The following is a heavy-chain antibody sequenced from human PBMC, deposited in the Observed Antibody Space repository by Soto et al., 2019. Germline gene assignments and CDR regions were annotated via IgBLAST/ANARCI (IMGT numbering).Heavy chain of an antibody. CDR2: IVVGSGNT. CDR3: AANWSPNTPLNG. Sequence: SVKVSCKASGFTFTSSAMQWVRQARGQRLEWKGRIVVGSGNTNYAQKFQERVTITRDMSTSTAYMELSSLRSEDTAVYYCAANWSPNTPLNGWGQGTLVTVSS. V-gene: IGHV1-58*02. D-gene: IGHD2-2*02. CDR1: GFTFTSSA. J-gene: IGHJ4*02.